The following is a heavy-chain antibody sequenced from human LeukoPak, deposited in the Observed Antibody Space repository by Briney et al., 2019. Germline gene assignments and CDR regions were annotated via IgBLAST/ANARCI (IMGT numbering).Heavy chain of an antibody. Sequence: GGSLRLSCAASGFTFGSYWMSWVRQAPGKGLEWVANIKQDGSQRYYGDSVKGRFTISRDNAKNSLYLQMISLRVEDTALYYCARDRTVTTFDSWGQGTLVTVSS. CDR2: IKQDGSQR. CDR3: ARDRTVTTFDS. CDR1: GFTFGSYW. D-gene: IGHD4-17*01. V-gene: IGHV3-7*01. J-gene: IGHJ4*02.